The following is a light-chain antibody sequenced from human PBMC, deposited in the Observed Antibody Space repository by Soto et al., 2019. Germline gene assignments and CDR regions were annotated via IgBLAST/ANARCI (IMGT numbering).Light chain of an antibody. V-gene: IGLV4-69*02. CDR1: SGHSNYA. CDR2: VNSDGSH. CDR3: QTWGTGIPV. Sequence: QLVLTQSTSASASLGASVNLTCTLSSGHSNYAIAWHQQQPEKGPRYFMNVNSDGSHTKGDGIPDRFSGSSSGADRYLTISSLQSEDEADYYCQTWGTGIPVFGGGTKLTV. J-gene: IGLJ3*02.